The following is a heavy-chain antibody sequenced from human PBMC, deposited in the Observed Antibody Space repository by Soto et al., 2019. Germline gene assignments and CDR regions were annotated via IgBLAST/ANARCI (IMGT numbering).Heavy chain of an antibody. J-gene: IGHJ4*02. Sequence: QVQLVQSGAEVKKPGASVKVSCKASGYTFTSYGISWVRQAPGQGLEWMGWISAYNGNTNYAQKLQGRVTMTTDTSTSTDYIEQRSLRSDDTAVYYCARVYYEFWSADPYYFDYWGQGTLVTVSS. CDR1: GYTFTSYG. CDR3: ARVYYEFWSADPYYFDY. D-gene: IGHD3-3*01. V-gene: IGHV1-18*01. CDR2: ISAYNGNT.